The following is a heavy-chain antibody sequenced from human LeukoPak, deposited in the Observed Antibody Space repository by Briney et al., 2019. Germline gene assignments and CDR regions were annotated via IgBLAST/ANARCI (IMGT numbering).Heavy chain of an antibody. D-gene: IGHD3-22*01. Sequence: SETLPLTCAVYGGSFSGYYWSWIRQPPGKGLEWIGEINHSGSTNYNLSLKSRVTISVDTSKNQFSLKLSSVTAADTAVYYCARGRDSSGYYYSKDAFDIWGQGTMVTVSS. CDR2: INHSGST. CDR1: GGSFSGYY. CDR3: ARGRDSSGYYYSKDAFDI. J-gene: IGHJ3*02. V-gene: IGHV4-34*01.